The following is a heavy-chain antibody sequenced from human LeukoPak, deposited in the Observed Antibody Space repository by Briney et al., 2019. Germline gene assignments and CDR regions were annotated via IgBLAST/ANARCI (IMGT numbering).Heavy chain of an antibody. Sequence: SGGSLRLSCAASGFTFSSYAMHWVRQAPGKGLEWVAVISYDGSNKYYADSVKGRFTISRDNSKNTLYLQMNSLRAEDTAVYYCAKETGYSSSWVGLGGGQGTLVTVSS. J-gene: IGHJ4*02. CDR2: ISYDGSNK. CDR3: AKETGYSSSWVGLG. CDR1: GFTFSSYA. D-gene: IGHD6-13*01. V-gene: IGHV3-30-3*01.